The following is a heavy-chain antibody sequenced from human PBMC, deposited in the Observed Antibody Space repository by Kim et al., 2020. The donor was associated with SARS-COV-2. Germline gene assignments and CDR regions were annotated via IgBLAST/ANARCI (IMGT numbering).Heavy chain of an antibody. CDR2: IYSGGST. CDR1: GFTVSSNY. CDR3: ARDRGGSSWYNYYYGMDV. V-gene: IGHV3-66*01. Sequence: GGSLRLSCAASGFTVSSNYMSWVRQAPGKGLEWVSVIYSGGSTYYADSVKGRFTISRDNSKNTLYLQMNSLRAEDTAVYYCARDRGGSSWYNYYYGMDVWGQGTTVTVSS. D-gene: IGHD6-13*01. J-gene: IGHJ6*02.